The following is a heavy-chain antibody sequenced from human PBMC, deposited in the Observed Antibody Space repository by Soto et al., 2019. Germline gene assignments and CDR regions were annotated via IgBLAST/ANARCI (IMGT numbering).Heavy chain of an antibody. D-gene: IGHD2-21*02. Sequence: QVQLMQSGAEVKKPGASVKVSCKASGDTFTDYYIHWVRQAPGQGLEWMGTVNPSGGHTTYAQHFLGRVTMTRDKSTSTLYMELTSLTSDDTAIYYCARGGHVVVVTAALDYWGQGTLVTLSS. V-gene: IGHV1-46*01. J-gene: IGHJ4*02. CDR1: GDTFTDYY. CDR3: ARGGHVVVVTAALDY. CDR2: VNPSGGHT.